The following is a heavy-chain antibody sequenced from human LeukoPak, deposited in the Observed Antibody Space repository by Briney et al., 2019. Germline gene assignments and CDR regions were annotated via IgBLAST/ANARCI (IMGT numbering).Heavy chain of an antibody. V-gene: IGHV1-69*13. CDR3: AGKENLYYYDSSGYYLD. Sequence: SVKVSCKASGGTFSSYAIGWVRQAPGQGLEWMGGIIPIFGTANYAQKFQGRVTITADESTSTAYMELSSLRSEDTAVYYCAGKENLYYYDSSGYYLDWGQGTLVTVSS. CDR2: IIPIFGTA. CDR1: GGTFSSYA. D-gene: IGHD3-22*01. J-gene: IGHJ4*02.